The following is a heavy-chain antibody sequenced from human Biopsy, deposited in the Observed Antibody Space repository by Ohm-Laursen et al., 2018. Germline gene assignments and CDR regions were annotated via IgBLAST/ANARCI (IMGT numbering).Heavy chain of an antibody. CDR2: ISYTGYT. J-gene: IGHJ1*01. Sequence: SETLSLTCTVSGGSFTGHYWSWIRQPPGRGLEWIGHISYTGYTSYKSSLKSRVTISLDTSRKHFSLRLTSLAAADTAVYYCARGSNEYGGLYFPHWGQGTLVTVSP. D-gene: IGHD4-23*01. CDR1: GGSFTGHY. V-gene: IGHV4-59*11. CDR3: ARGSNEYGGLYFPH.